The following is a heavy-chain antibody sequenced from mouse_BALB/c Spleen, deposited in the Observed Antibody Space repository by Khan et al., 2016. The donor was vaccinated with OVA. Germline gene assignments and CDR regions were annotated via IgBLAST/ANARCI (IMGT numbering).Heavy chain of an antibody. CDR2: IRYDGNS. CDR1: GYSITSGYF. D-gene: IGHD3-1*01. V-gene: IGHV3-6*02. CDR3: ARGGSSGPAWFTY. Sequence: EVQLQESGPGLVKPSQSLSLTCSVTGYSITSGYFWNWIRQFPGNNLEWMGYIRYDGNSNYNPSLKNRISITRDTSKNTFLLKLKSVTPEDTATYYCARGGSSGPAWFTYWGQGILVTVSA. J-gene: IGHJ3*01.